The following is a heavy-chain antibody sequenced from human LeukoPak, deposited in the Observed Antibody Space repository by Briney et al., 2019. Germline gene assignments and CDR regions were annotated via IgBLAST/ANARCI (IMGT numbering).Heavy chain of an antibody. V-gene: IGHV3-48*01. D-gene: IGHD3-22*01. Sequence: GGSLRLSCAASEFTFSSYSMNWVRQAPGKGLEWVSYITNSGNSKSYADSVKGRFTISRDNTKNSLYLQMNGLRAEDTAVYSRSRSSGYLTFDYWGQGILVTVSS. CDR2: ITNSGNSK. J-gene: IGHJ4*02. CDR3: SRSSGYLTFDY. CDR1: EFTFSSYS.